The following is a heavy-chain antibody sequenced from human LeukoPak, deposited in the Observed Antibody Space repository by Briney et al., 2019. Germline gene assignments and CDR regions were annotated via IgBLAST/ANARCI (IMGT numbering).Heavy chain of an antibody. D-gene: IGHD2-2*02. CDR1: RGSISIGNYY. J-gene: IGHJ4*02. CDR2: IFVSGST. Sequence: SQTLSLTSTLSRGSISIGNYYWNSIRQPAGNGLEWIGRIFVSGSTNYNASLKSRTTISGDTSKNHFSLILTSVTAADTAVYYCARGMKDYTSSIGYWGQGTLVTVSS. V-gene: IGHV4-61*02. CDR3: ARGMKDYTSSIGY.